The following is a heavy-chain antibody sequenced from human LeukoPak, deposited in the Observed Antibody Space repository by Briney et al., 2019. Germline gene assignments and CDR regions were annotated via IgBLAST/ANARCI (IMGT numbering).Heavy chain of an antibody. CDR2: ISYDANTK. CDR3: ARDGGGRSFES. V-gene: IGHV3-30*03. Sequence: GRSLRLSCEASGFTFSRSAMHWVRQPLNKGLEWVAVISYDANTKYYADSAKGRFTISRDNSKNTVYLQMNSLGHEDTAVYYCARDGGGRSFESWGQGTPVTVSS. J-gene: IGHJ4*02. CDR1: GFTFSRSA. D-gene: IGHD3-16*01.